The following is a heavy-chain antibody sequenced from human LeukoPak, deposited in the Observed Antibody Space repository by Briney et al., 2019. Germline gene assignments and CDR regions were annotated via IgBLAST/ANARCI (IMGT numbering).Heavy chain of an antibody. V-gene: IGHV4-59*01. CDR1: GGSISSYY. CDR3: ARSRGTIVVVTATQNYGMDV. CDR2: IYYSGST. Sequence: MSSESLSLTCTVSGGSISSYYWSWIRQPPGKGLEWIGYIYYSGSTNYNPSLKSRVTISVDTSKNQFSLKLSSVTAADTAVYYCARSRGTIVVVTATQNYGMDVWGQGTTVTVSS. D-gene: IGHD2-21*02. J-gene: IGHJ6*02.